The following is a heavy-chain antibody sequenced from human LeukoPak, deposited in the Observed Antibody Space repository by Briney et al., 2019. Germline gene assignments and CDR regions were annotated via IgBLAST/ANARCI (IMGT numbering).Heavy chain of an antibody. CDR2: MNSDGSSI. J-gene: IGHJ4*02. V-gene: IGHV3-74*01. CDR1: GFTFSTYW. CDR3: TRSRYCSSTSCYTYFDY. D-gene: IGHD2-2*02. Sequence: PGGSLRLSCAASGFTFSTYWMNWVRQAPGKGLIWVSRMNSDGSSISYADSVKGRFTISRDNAKNTLYLQMNSLRVEDTAVYYCTRSRYCSSTSCYTYFDYWGQGTLVTASS.